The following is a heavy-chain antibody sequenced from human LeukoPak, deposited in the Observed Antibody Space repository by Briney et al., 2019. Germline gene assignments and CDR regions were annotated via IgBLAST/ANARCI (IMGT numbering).Heavy chain of an antibody. Sequence: PGGSLRLSCAASGFTFSSYAMSWVRQAPGKGLEWVSAIGGSGGSTYYADSVEGRFTISRDNSKNTLYLQMNSLRAEDTAVYYCAKRGLGDREAFDIWGQGTMVTVSS. D-gene: IGHD2-21*02. CDR3: AKRGLGDREAFDI. V-gene: IGHV3-23*01. CDR1: GFTFSSYA. J-gene: IGHJ3*02. CDR2: IGGSGGST.